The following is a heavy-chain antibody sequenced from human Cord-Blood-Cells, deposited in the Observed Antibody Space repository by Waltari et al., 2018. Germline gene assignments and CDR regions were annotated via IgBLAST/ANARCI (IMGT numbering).Heavy chain of an antibody. Sequence: QVQLQESGPGLVKPSGTLSLTCAVSGGSISSSNWWSWVRQPPGKGLEWSGEIYHSGSTNYNPSLKSRVTISVDKSKNQFSLKLSSVTAADTAVYYCARRDIVVVPAAMSRAFDIRGQGTMVTVSS. V-gene: IGHV4-4*02. CDR2: IYHSGST. CDR3: ARRDIVVVPAAMSRAFDI. J-gene: IGHJ3*02. D-gene: IGHD2-2*01. CDR1: GGSISSSNW.